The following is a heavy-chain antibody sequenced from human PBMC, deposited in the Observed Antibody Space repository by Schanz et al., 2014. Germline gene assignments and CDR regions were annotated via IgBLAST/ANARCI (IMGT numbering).Heavy chain of an antibody. V-gene: IGHV3-23*01. D-gene: IGHD3-22*01. Sequence: EMQLLESGGGLAQPGGSLRLSCAASGFTLSNYAMSWVRQAPGKGLEWVSALSEGGGGTHYADSVRGRFTISRDNAKNTLYLQMNTLRAEDTAVYYCARKMKVGVYGGKGHDSLDIWGQGTMVTVSS. CDR2: LSEGGGGT. CDR1: GFTLSNYA. CDR3: ARKMKVGVYGGKGHDSLDI. J-gene: IGHJ3*02.